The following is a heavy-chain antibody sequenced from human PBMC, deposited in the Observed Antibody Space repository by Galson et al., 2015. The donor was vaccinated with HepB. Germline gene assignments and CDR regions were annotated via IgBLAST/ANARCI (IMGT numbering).Heavy chain of an antibody. V-gene: IGHV3-30*04. CDR2: ISYDGNDK. Sequence: SLRLSCAASGFSFNTFAMHWVRQAPGKGLEWVALISYDGNDKHYADSVKGRFTISRDRSKNAVFLQMDSLRDEDTAVYYCTRRTGRCKYGYYDYWGQGTLVTVSS. D-gene: IGHD2-2*01. CDR3: TRRTGRCKYGYYDY. J-gene: IGHJ4*02. CDR1: GFSFNTFA.